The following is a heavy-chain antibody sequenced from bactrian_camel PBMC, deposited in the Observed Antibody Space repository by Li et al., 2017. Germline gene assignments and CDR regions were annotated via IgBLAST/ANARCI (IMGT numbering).Heavy chain of an antibody. CDR1: GFPIDRSC. CDR3: AAALRYITGMTNYDY. CDR2: IDDLSRT. Sequence: HVQLVESGGGSVQPGGSLRLACEVSGFPIDRSCVGWFRQAPGQEREGVAGIDDLSRTRYANSVKGRFTISKDNAKKTLYLQMDNLKPEDTAVYYCAAALRYITGMTNYDYWGRGTQVTVS. D-gene: IGHD5*01. V-gene: IGHV3S6*01. J-gene: IGHJ4*01.